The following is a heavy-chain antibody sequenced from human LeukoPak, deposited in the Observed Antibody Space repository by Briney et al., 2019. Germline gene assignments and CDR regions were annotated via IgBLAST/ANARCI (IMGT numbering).Heavy chain of an antibody. Sequence: PSETLSLTCTVSGGSISSYYWSWIRQPPGKGLEWIGYIYYSGSTNYNPSLKSRVTISVDTSKNQFSLKLNSVTAADTAVYYCARGRYYYESSGYILVFDYWGQGTLVTVSS. CDR1: GGSISSYY. V-gene: IGHV4-59*01. CDR3: ARGRYYYESSGYILVFDY. D-gene: IGHD3-22*01. CDR2: IYYSGST. J-gene: IGHJ4*02.